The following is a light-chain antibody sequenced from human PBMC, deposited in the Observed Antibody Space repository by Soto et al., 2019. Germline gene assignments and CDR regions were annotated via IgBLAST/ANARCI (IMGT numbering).Light chain of an antibody. Sequence: EIMLTQSPATLSLSPGERATLSCRASQSISNSLAWYQQKPGQAPRLLIYVASKRATGIPARFSGSGSGTDFTLTISSLEPEDSAVYYCQQRGEWPPGATFGQGTRLEIK. CDR1: QSISNS. V-gene: IGKV3-11*01. J-gene: IGKJ5*01. CDR3: QQRGEWPPGAT. CDR2: VAS.